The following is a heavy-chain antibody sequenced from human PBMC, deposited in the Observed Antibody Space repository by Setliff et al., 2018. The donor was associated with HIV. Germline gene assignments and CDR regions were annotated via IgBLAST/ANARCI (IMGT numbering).Heavy chain of an antibody. J-gene: IGHJ5*02. V-gene: IGHV4-39*07. CDR2: IYYSGTT. CDR1: GGSISSSIYY. D-gene: IGHD3-3*01. Sequence: SETLSLTCTVSGGSISSSIYYWGWIRQPPGKGLEWIGSIYYSGTTNYNTSLKSRVTISGDTSKKQFSLKLSSVTAADTAVYYCARDRRSIFGVDTKNWFDPWGQGTLVTVSS. CDR3: ARDRRSIFGVDTKNWFDP.